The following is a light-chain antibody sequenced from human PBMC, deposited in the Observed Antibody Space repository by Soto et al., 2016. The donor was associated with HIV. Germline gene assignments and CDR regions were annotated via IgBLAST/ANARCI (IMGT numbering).Light chain of an antibody. Sequence: DIQMTQSPSSVSASVGDRVTITCRASQGISSSLAWYQQEPGKAPKLLIYAASNLQSGVPSRFSGSGSGTDFTLTISNLQPEDFATYYCQQANSFPPYTFGQGTKLEIK. CDR3: QQANSFPPYT. J-gene: IGKJ2*01. CDR1: QGISSS. CDR2: AAS. V-gene: IGKV1-12*01.